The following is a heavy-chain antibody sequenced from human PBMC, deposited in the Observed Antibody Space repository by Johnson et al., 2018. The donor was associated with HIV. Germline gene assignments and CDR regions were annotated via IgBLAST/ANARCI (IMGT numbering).Heavy chain of an antibody. J-gene: IGHJ3*02. CDR2: IWYDGSNK. CDR1: GFTFSSYG. Sequence: QVQLVESGGGVVQPGRSLRLSCAASGFTFSSYGMHWVRQAPGKGLEWVAVIWYDGSNKYYADSVKDRFTITRDNSKNTLYLQMNSLRAEDTAVYYCANSPLSPSGSYPHAPDASVWDIWGQGTMVTVSS. D-gene: IGHD1-26*01. V-gene: IGHV3-33*06. CDR3: ANSPLSPSGSYPHAPDASVWDI.